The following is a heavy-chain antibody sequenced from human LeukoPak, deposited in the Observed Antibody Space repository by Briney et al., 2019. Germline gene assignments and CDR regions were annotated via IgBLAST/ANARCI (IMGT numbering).Heavy chain of an antibody. J-gene: IGHJ4*02. Sequence: PGGSLRLSCEASGSSFRTYGMNWVRQSPGKGLEWVSSISSSGTTRYYADSVKDRFTISRDNAKNSLYLQMNSLRDEDTAVYYCAIPNDYLGQGTLVTVSS. CDR1: GSSFRTYG. CDR3: AIPNDY. CDR2: ISSSGTTR. V-gene: IGHV3-48*02.